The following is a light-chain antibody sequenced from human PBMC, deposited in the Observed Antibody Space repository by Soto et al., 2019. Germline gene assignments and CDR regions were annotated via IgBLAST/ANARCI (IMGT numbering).Light chain of an antibody. Sequence: ELVFTQSPGNLSLSPGERATLSCRAIQSVSSRYLAWYQQKPGQAPRLLIYGASSRATGIPDRFSGSGSGTDFTLTISRLEPEDFAVYYCQQYDSSIWTFGQGTKVDIK. J-gene: IGKJ1*01. CDR3: QQYDSSIWT. CDR2: GAS. V-gene: IGKV3-20*01. CDR1: QSVSSRY.